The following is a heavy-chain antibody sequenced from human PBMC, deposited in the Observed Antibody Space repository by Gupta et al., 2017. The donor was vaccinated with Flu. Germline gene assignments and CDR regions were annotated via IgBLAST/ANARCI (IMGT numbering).Heavy chain of an antibody. D-gene: IGHD2-8*01. J-gene: IGHJ4*02. V-gene: IGHV4-39*01. CDR3: ARHEHNGGHGG. CDR2: IYYSGST. Sequence: GWVRQPPGKGLEWIGSIYYSGSTYYTPSLKSRVTISADMSKNQFSLKLSSVTAADTAVYYCARHEHNGGHGGWGQGTLVTVSS.